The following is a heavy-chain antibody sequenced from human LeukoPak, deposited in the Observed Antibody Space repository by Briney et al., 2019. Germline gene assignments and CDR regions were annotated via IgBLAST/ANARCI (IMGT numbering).Heavy chain of an antibody. CDR2: ISSSGSAT. CDR1: GFSFSDYY. V-gene: IGHV3-11*01. J-gene: IGHJ4*02. D-gene: IGHD3-22*01. CDR3: ARARRYSDGSGYHYYFDS. Sequence: PGGSLRLSCAASGFSFSDYYMSWIRQTPGKGLEWVSYISSSGSATHYADSVKGRFTISRDNAKSSLYLQMTSLRVEDTAVYYCARARRYSDGSGYHYYFDSWGQGTLVTVSS.